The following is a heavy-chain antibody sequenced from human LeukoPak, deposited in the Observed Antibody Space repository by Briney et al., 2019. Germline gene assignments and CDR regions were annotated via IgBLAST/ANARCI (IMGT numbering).Heavy chain of an antibody. V-gene: IGHV3-48*03. CDR1: GFTFSSYE. CDR3: ARETPKVPGYYYMDV. Sequence: PGGSLRLSCAASGFTFSSYEMNWVRQAPGKGLERVSYISSSGSTIYYADSVKGRFTISRDNAKTSLYLQMNSLRAEDTAVYYCARETPKVPGYYYMDVWGKGTTVTVSS. CDR2: ISSSGSTI. J-gene: IGHJ6*03.